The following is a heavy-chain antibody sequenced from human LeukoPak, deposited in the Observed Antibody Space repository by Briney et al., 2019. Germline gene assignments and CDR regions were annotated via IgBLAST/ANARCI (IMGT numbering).Heavy chain of an antibody. Sequence: SETLSLTCTVSGGSISSSTYYWGWIRQPPGKGLEWIGSMYYSSGNTYYNPSLKSRVTISVDTSKNQFSLKLSSVTAADTAVYYCARGILLWFGELSGQLDYWGQGTLVTVSS. CDR3: ARGILLWFGELSGQLDY. V-gene: IGHV4-39*07. D-gene: IGHD3-10*01. CDR2: MYYSSGNT. CDR1: GGSISSSTYY. J-gene: IGHJ4*02.